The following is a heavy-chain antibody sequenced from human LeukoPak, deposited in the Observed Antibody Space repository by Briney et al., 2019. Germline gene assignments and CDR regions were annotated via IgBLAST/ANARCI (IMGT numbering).Heavy chain of an antibody. J-gene: IGHJ3*02. D-gene: IGHD3-10*01. CDR3: ARGGPAFITMVRGHAFDI. Sequence: SETLSLTCTVSGGSISSGSYYWSWIRQPAGKGLEWIGRIYNSGSTNYNPSLKSRVTISVDTSKNQFSLKLSSVTAADTAVYYCARGGPAFITMVRGHAFDIWGQGTMVTVSS. CDR1: GGSISSGSYY. CDR2: IYNSGST. V-gene: IGHV4-61*02.